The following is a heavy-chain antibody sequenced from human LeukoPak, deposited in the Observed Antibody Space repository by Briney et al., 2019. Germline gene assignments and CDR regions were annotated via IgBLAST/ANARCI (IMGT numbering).Heavy chain of an antibody. CDR1: GYTFTSYD. CDR3: ARSDPYYYDRSGYPKNDY. V-gene: IGHV1-8*01. Sequence: ASVKVSCTTSGYTFTSYDINWVRQATGQGLEWMGWMNPNSGNTGYAQKFQGRVTMTRNTSISTAYMELSSLRPEDTAFYYCARSDPYYYDRSGYPKNDYWGQGTLVTVSS. J-gene: IGHJ4*02. D-gene: IGHD3-22*01. CDR2: MNPNSGNT.